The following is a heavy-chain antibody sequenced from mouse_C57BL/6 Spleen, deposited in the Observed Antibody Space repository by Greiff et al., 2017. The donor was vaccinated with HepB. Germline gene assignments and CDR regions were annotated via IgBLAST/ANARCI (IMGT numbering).Heavy chain of an antibody. V-gene: IGHV1-66*01. D-gene: IGHD4-1*01. CDR2: IYPGSGNT. CDR1: GYSFTSYY. Sequence: QVHVKQSGPELVKPGASVKISCKASGYSFTSYYIHWVKQRPGQGLEWIGWIYPGSGNTKYNEKFKGKATLTADTSSSTAYMQLSSLTSEDSAVYYCARSGYYFDYWGQGTTLTVSS. J-gene: IGHJ2*01. CDR3: ARSGYYFDY.